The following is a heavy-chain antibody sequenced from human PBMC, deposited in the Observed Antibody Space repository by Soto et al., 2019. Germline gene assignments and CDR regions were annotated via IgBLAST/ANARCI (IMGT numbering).Heavy chain of an antibody. CDR3: ARGHIVVGPTVGWFDP. CDR2: MFHSGST. CDR1: GYFISSGYY. D-gene: IGHD2-2*01. V-gene: IGHV4-38-2*02. Sequence: SETLSLTCTVSGYFISSGYYWGWIRQPPGKGLEWIGSMFHSGSTHYNPSLKSRVTMSVDTSKNQFSLRLSSVTASDTAVYYCARGHIVVGPTVGWFDPWGQGTLVTVSS. J-gene: IGHJ5*02.